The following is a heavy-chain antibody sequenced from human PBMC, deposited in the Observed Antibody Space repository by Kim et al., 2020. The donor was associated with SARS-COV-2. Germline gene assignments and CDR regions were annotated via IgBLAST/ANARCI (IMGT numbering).Heavy chain of an antibody. V-gene: IGHV4-30-2*04. Sequence: NPSLESGVTMSVDTSKNQFSLRVTSVTAADTAVYYCARVSTVVIPDGLDVWGQGSTVTVSS. CDR3: ARVSTVVIPDGLDV. J-gene: IGHJ6*02. D-gene: IGHD3-22*01.